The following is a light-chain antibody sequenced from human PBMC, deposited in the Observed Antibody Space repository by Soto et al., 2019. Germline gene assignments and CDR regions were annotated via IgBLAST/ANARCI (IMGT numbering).Light chain of an antibody. Sequence: EIVMTQSPASLSASTGERITLYCKASQSIANNLAWHQQKPGQAPRLLMYGASNRATGIPDRFSGSGSGTDFTLTVSRLEPEDFAVYYCQQYGVSSWTFGQGTKVDIK. CDR3: QQYGVSSWT. CDR2: GAS. J-gene: IGKJ1*01. V-gene: IGKV3-20*01. CDR1: QSIANN.